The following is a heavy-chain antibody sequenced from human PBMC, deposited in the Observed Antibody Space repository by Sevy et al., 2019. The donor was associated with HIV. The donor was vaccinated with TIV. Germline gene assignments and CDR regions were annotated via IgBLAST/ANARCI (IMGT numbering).Heavy chain of an antibody. Sequence: ASVKVSCKASGYTFTNYDINWVRQATGQGLEWMGWMNPRSGETRYAQRFQGRVTMTRVTSLTTAYMELSSLRSEDTAVYFFAKAESDYGMMTGYFRVYYYKGYLFKNWGQGTLVTVSS. D-gene: IGHD3-9*01. V-gene: IGHV1-8*02. CDR3: AKAESDYGMMTGYFRVYYYKGYLFKN. J-gene: IGHJ1*01. CDR1: GYTFTNYD. CDR2: MNPRSGET.